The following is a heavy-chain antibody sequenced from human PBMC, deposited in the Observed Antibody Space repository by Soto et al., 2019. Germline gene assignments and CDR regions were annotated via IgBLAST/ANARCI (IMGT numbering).Heavy chain of an antibody. D-gene: IGHD6-19*01. V-gene: IGHV4-4*02. Sequence: SETLSLTCAVSGGSISSSNWWSWVRQPPGKGLEWIGEIYHSGSTNYNPSLKSRVTISVDKSKNQFSLKLSSVTAADTAVYYCAHRAVAGTAFFDYWGQGTLVTVSS. CDR1: GGSISSSNW. J-gene: IGHJ4*02. CDR2: IYHSGST. CDR3: AHRAVAGTAFFDY.